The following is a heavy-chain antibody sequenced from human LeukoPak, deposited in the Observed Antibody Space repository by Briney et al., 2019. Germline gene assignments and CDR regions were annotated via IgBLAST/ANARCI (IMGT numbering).Heavy chain of an antibody. J-gene: IGHJ4*02. CDR2: ISGSGGST. CDR1: EFTFNRYA. Sequence: GGSLTLSCAASEFTFNRYAMTWVRQPPGKGLEWVSSISGSGGSTYYADSVKGRFTISRDNSKNTLYLQMNSLRAEDTAVYYCAKEAGWVGSSITWGQGTLVTVSS. D-gene: IGHD3-10*01. V-gene: IGHV3-23*01. CDR3: AKEAGWVGSSIT.